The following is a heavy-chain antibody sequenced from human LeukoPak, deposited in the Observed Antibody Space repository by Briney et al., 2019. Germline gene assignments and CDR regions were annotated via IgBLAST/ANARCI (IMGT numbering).Heavy chain of an antibody. CDR1: GGSISSYY. CDR2: IYYSGST. V-gene: IGHV4-59*01. D-gene: IGHD2-8*01. J-gene: IGHJ3*02. Sequence: KTSETLSLTCTVSGGSISSYYWSWIRQPPGKGLEWIGYIYYSGSTNYNPSLKSRVTISVDTSKNQFSLKLSSVTAADTAVYYCARGGPIVLMVYAIESPDAFDIWGQGTMVTVSS. CDR3: ARGGPIVLMVYAIESPDAFDI.